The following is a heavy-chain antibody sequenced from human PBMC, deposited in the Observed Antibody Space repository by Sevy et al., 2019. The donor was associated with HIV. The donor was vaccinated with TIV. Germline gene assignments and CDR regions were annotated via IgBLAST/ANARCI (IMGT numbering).Heavy chain of an antibody. D-gene: IGHD4-17*01. J-gene: IGHJ4*02. V-gene: IGHV3-48*03. CDR1: GFIFSSYE. CDR3: TRDLPPSATTVAHFDY. Sequence: SLRLSCAASGFIFSSYEMNWVRQAPGKGLEWVSSISQSGSSVYYSDSVKGRFTISRDNAKNSLYLKMNSLGAEDTAVYYCTRDLPPSATTVAHFDYWGQGTLVTVSS. CDR2: ISQSGSSV.